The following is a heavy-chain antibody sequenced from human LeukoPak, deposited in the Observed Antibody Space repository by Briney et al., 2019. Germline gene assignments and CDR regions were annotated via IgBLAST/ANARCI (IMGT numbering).Heavy chain of an antibody. CDR3: ARRKTDIVAPFDY. CDR1: GYSFTSYW. CDR2: IYPGDSDT. D-gene: IGHD5-12*01. Sequence: GESLKISCKGSGYSFTSYWIGWVRQMPGKGLEWMGIIYPGDSDTRYSPSFQDQVTISADKSISTAYLQWSSLKASDTAMYYCARRKTDIVAPFDYWGQGTLVTVSS. V-gene: IGHV5-51*01. J-gene: IGHJ4*02.